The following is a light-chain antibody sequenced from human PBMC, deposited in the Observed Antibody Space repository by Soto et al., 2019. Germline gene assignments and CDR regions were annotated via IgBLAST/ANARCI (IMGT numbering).Light chain of an antibody. Sequence: QSVLTQVASVSGSPGQSITISCTGTSSDVGTFNLVSWYQQHPGKAPRLMIYGVIKRPSGVSNRFSGSKSGNTASLPISGPQVGDEAGDYCCSYAGRGVYVSGTATKV. CDR2: GVI. V-gene: IGLV2-23*02. CDR3: CSYAGRGVYV. CDR1: SSDVGTFNL. J-gene: IGLJ1*01.